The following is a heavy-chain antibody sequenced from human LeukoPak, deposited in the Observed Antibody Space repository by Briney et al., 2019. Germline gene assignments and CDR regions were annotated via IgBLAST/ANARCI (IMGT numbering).Heavy chain of an antibody. CDR3: ARDKAVMTTVLSDAFDI. CDR1: GFTFSSYG. Sequence: GGSLRLSCAASGFTFSSYGMHWVRQAPGKGLEWVALIWYDGSKKFYTDSVKGRFTISRDNSKNTLYLQMNSLRAEDTAVYYCARDKAVMTTVLSDAFDIWGQGTMVTVSS. CDR2: IWYDGSKK. J-gene: IGHJ3*02. D-gene: IGHD4-17*01. V-gene: IGHV3-33*01.